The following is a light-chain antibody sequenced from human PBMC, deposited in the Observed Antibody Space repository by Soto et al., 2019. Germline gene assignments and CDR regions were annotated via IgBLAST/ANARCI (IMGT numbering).Light chain of an antibody. CDR1: QSVRSN. J-gene: IGKJ5*01. Sequence: EIVMTQSPATLSVSPGERATVSCRASQSVRSNLAWYQQKPGQAPRFLIYGASSRATGIPDRFSGSGSGTDFTLTISRLEPEDFAVYYCQQYGGTPPITFGQGTRLEIK. CDR3: QQYGGTPPIT. V-gene: IGKV3-20*01. CDR2: GAS.